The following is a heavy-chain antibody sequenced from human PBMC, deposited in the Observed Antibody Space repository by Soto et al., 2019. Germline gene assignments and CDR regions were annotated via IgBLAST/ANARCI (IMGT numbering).Heavy chain of an antibody. CDR3: ATAVYPCSGGYSLDAFDM. CDR1: GFAFGSSW. D-gene: IGHD6-25*01. J-gene: IGHJ3*02. Sequence: EVQLVESGGGLVQPGGSLRLSCAASGFAFGSSWMTWVRQAPGKGLEWVANIKGDGSAKWYLDSVRGRFTVSRDNAENSLFLQMNILRAEDTALYYCATAVYPCSGGYSLDAFDMWGLGTMVTVSS. CDR2: IKGDGSAK. V-gene: IGHV3-7*05.